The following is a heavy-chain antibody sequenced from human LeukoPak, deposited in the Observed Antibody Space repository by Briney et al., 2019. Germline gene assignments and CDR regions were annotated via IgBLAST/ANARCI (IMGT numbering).Heavy chain of an antibody. Sequence: PGGSLRLSCAASGFTFSSYGMHWVRKAPGKGLEWVAVIWYDGSNKYYADSVKGRFTISRDNSKNTLYLQMNSLRAEDTAVYYCARERVAVAGTLRRYYFDYWGQGTLVTVSS. CDR2: IWYDGSNK. D-gene: IGHD6-19*01. V-gene: IGHV3-33*01. CDR1: GFTFSSYG. J-gene: IGHJ4*02. CDR3: ARERVAVAGTLRRYYFDY.